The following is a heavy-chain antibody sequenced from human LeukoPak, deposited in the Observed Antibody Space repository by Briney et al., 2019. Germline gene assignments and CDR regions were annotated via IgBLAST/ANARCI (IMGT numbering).Heavy chain of an antibody. CDR2: IYPGDSDT. D-gene: IGHD3-22*01. J-gene: IGHJ3*02. CDR3: AMTYYYDSSDYLDAFDI. CDR1: GYSFTSYW. V-gene: IGHV5-51*01. Sequence: HGESLKISCKGSGYSFTSYWIGWVRQMPGKGLEWMGIIYPGDSDTRYSPSFQGQVIISADKSISTAYLQWSSLKASDTAMYYCAMTYYYDSSDYLDAFDIWGQGTLVTVSS.